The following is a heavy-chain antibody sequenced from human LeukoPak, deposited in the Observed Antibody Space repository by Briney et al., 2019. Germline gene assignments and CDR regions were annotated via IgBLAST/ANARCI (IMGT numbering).Heavy chain of an antibody. CDR2: ISGSGGST. D-gene: IGHD6-13*01. CDR3: AKVPRYSSSWNRPYNWFDP. CDR1: GFTFSSYA. Sequence: GGSLRLSCAASGFTFSSYAMSWVRQAPGKGLEWVSAISGSGGSTYYADSVKGRFTISRDNSKNTLYLQMNSLRAEDTAVYYCAKVPRYSSSWNRPYNWFDPWGQGTLVTVSS. J-gene: IGHJ5*02. V-gene: IGHV3-23*01.